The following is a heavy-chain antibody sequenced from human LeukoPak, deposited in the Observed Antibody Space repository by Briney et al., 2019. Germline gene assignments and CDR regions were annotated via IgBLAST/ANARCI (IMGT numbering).Heavy chain of an antibody. CDR3: ARLKIISSGTLDY. CDR2: IYQSGSP. Sequence: SETLSLTCTVSGGSISSSSYYWGWIRQPPGKGLEWIGEIYQSGSPNYNPSLKSRVTISVDKSKNQFSLRLTSVTAADTAVYYCARLKIISSGTLDYWGQGALVTVSS. D-gene: IGHD1-1*01. V-gene: IGHV4-61*05. J-gene: IGHJ4*02. CDR1: GGSISSSSYY.